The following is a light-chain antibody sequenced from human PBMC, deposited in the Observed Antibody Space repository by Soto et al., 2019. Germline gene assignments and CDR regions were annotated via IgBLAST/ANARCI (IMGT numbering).Light chain of an antibody. CDR1: QILVHNDSNTY. Sequence: DIVMTQTPLSSPVTLGQAASSSCSSSQILVHNDSNTYLSWFQQRPGQPPRLLIYKVSDRFSGVADRFSGSRAGTDFTLTIRRLEAEYVGVYYCMQATHSPWTFCQGTKGEIK. CDR2: KVS. V-gene: IGKV2-24*01. J-gene: IGKJ1*01. CDR3: MQATHSPWT.